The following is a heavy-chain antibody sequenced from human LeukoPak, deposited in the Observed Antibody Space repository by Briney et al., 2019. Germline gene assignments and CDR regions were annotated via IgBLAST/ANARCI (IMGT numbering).Heavy chain of an antibody. CDR3: ARDGVAIAAAGTPYFDY. CDR1: GFTFSSYS. J-gene: IGHJ4*02. Sequence: GGSLRLSCAASGFTFSSYSMNWVRQAPGKGLEWVSSISSSSSYIYYADSVKGRFTISRDNAKNSLYLQMNSLRAEDTAVYYCARDGVAIAAAGTPYFDYWGQGTLVTVSS. CDR2: ISSSSSYI. D-gene: IGHD6-13*01. V-gene: IGHV3-21*01.